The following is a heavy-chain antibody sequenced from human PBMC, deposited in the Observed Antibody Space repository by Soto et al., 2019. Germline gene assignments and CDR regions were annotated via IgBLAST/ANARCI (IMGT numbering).Heavy chain of an antibody. CDR2: ISYDGNNK. CDR3: ARAGCDGGRCYTLVGLRYGMDV. Sequence: QVQLVESGGGVVQPGRSLRLSCAASGFTFSSYVMHWVRQALGKGLEWVAVISYDGNNKYYADSVKGRFTISRDNSKNTLYLQMNSLRAEDTAVYYCARAGCDGGRCYTLVGLRYGMDVWGQGTTVTVSS. D-gene: IGHD2-15*01. J-gene: IGHJ6*02. V-gene: IGHV3-30-3*01. CDR1: GFTFSSYV.